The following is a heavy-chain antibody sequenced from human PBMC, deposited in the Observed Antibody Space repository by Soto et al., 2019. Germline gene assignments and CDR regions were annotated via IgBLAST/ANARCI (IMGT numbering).Heavy chain of an antibody. J-gene: IGHJ5*02. CDR1: GGSISSGDYY. CDR3: ASAPHYEILTGLPAIWFDP. Sequence: QVQLQESGPGLVKPSQTLSLTCTVSGGSISSGDYYWSWIRQPPGNGLEWIGYIYYSGSTYSNPSHKSRVTISVDTSKNQFSLKLSSVTAADTAVYYCASAPHYEILTGLPAIWFDPWGQGTLVTVSS. V-gene: IGHV4-30-4*01. D-gene: IGHD3-9*01. CDR2: IYYSGST.